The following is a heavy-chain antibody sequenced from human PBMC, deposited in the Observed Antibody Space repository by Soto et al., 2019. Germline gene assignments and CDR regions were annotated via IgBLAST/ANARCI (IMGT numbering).Heavy chain of an antibody. CDR2: FSSSSSYI. CDR1: GFTFSSYS. J-gene: IGHJ5*02. CDR3: ARDSGDYDFWSGPTGWFDP. D-gene: IGHD3-3*01. Sequence: GGSLRLSCAASGFTFSSYSMNWVRQAPGKGLEWVSSFSSSSSYIYYADSVKGRFTISRDNAKNSLYLQMNSLRAEDTAVFYCARDSGDYDFWSGPTGWFDPWGQGTLVTVSS. V-gene: IGHV3-21*01.